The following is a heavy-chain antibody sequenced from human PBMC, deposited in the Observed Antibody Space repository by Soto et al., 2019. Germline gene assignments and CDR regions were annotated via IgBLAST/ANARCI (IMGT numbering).Heavy chain of an antibody. J-gene: IGHJ6*04. CDR2: IIPIFGTA. CDR3: AREGGCSGGSCDTEPGWDYYYRMDV. D-gene: IGHD2-15*01. V-gene: IGHV1-69*01. CDR1: GGTFSSYA. Sequence: QVQLVQSGAEVKKPGSSVKVSCKASGGTFSSYAISWVRQAPGQGLEWMGGIIPIFGTANDAQKFQGRVTITADECASTDYLELRRLRAEGTAVYYCAREGGCSGGSCDTEPGWDYYYRMDVWCKGTTVTVSS.